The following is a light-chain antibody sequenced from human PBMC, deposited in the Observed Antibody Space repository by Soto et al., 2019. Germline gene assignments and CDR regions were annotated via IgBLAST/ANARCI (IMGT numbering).Light chain of an antibody. J-gene: IGKJ1*01. V-gene: IGKV1-27*01. CDR3: QKYNRDPRT. CDR1: QGISNY. CDR2: GAS. Sequence: DFQMTQSPSSLSASVGDRVTITCRASQGISNYVAWYQQRPGKVPRLLIYGASTLQSGVSSRFSGSASGTEFTLTISSLQAEDVATYYCQKYNRDPRTFGQGTKVEIK.